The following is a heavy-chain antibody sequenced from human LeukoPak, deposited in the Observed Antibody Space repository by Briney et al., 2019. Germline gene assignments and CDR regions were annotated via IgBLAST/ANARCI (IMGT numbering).Heavy chain of an antibody. CDR1: GFTFTTYA. J-gene: IGHJ4*02. Sequence: PGGSLRLSCAASGFTFTTYAMSWVRQAPGKGLEWVSAISGSGDSTNYADSVKGRFTISRDNSKNTLYLQMSSLRAEDTAVYYCAKAAIRGVIWYYFDYWGQGTLVTVSS. CDR2: ISGSGDST. D-gene: IGHD3-10*01. CDR3: AKAAIRGVIWYYFDY. V-gene: IGHV3-23*01.